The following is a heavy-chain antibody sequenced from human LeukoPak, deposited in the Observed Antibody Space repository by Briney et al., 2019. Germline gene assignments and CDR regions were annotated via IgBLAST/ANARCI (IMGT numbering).Heavy chain of an antibody. V-gene: IGHV1-18*01. CDR2: ISAYNGNT. Sequence: GSVTVSCKASGYTFTSYGISWVRQAPGQGLEWMGWISAYNGNTNYAQRLQGRVTMTTKTSTSTAYMELRSLRSDGTAVYYCARGLASGNYYGMDVWGQGTTVTVSS. CDR3: ARGLASGNYYGMDV. D-gene: IGHD2-15*01. CDR1: GYTFTSYG. J-gene: IGHJ6*02.